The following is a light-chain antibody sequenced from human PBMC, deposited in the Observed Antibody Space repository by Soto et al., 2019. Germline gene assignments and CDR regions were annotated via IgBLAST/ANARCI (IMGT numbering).Light chain of an antibody. Sequence: DIQMTQSPSSLSASVRDRVTITCRASQDISNYLAWYQQKPGKVPKLLISAASTLQSGVPSRFSGSGSGTDLTLTNTSLQPEDVATYYCQKYNSAPFTFGLGTKVDIK. CDR3: QKYNSAPFT. CDR2: AAS. J-gene: IGKJ3*01. V-gene: IGKV1-27*01. CDR1: QDISNY.